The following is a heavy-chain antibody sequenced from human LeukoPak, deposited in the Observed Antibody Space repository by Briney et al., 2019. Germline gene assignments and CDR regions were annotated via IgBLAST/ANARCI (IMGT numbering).Heavy chain of an antibody. V-gene: IGHV3-43*02. D-gene: IGHD1-26*01. J-gene: IGHJ4*02. CDR1: GFTFDDYA. Sequence: GGSLRLSCAACGFTFDDYAMHWVRHAPGKGLEWVSLISGDGSSTYYADSVKGRFTISRDNSKNSLYLQMNSLRTEDTALYYCAKDTWELPTSLSRYGDFDYWGQGTLVTVSS. CDR2: ISGDGSST. CDR3: AKDTWELPTSLSRYGDFDY.